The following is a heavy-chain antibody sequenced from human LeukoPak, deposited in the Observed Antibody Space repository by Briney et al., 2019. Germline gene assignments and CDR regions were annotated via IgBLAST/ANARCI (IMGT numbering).Heavy chain of an antibody. CDR3: ARHRDYGGNPFDY. V-gene: IGHV5-51*01. CDR1: GYIFTSYW. CDR2: IYPGDSDT. Sequence: GASLHISCKGSGYIFTSYWIGWVRQLPGKGLEWMGIIYPGDSDTRYSPSFQGQVTISADKSISTAYLQWSSLKASDTATYYCARHRDYGGNPFDYWGQGTLVTVSS. J-gene: IGHJ4*02. D-gene: IGHD4-23*01.